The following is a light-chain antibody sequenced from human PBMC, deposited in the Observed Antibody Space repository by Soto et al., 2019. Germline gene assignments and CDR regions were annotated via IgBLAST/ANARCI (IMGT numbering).Light chain of an antibody. V-gene: IGLV2-14*03. CDR3: SSFTSNSTLV. J-gene: IGLJ2*01. CDR1: SSDVGGYNY. CDR2: DVN. Sequence: QSVLTQPASVSGSPGQSITISCTGTSSDVGGYNYVSWYQQHPGRAPKLMIFDVNNRPSGVSNRFSGSKSGNTASLTISGLLAEDEADYYCSSFTSNSTLVFGGGTKVTVL.